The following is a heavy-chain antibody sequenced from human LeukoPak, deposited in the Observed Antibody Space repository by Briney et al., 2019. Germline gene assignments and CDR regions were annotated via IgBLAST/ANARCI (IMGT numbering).Heavy chain of an antibody. J-gene: IGHJ4*02. CDR2: ISSSSSYI. V-gene: IGHV3-21*01. CDR3: ARDGGSGNPVFVHDY. Sequence: PGGSLRLSCAASGFTFSSYSMNWVRRAPGKGLEWVSSISSSSSYIYYADSVKGRFTISRDNAKNSLYLQMNSLRAEDTAVYYCARDGGSGNPVFVHDYWGQGTLVTVSS. D-gene: IGHD3-16*01. CDR1: GFTFSSYS.